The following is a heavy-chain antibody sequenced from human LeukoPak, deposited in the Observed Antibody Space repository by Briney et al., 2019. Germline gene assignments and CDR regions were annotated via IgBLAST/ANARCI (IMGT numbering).Heavy chain of an antibody. CDR3: ARRGYSYEYYFDY. V-gene: IGHV4-4*02. J-gene: IGHJ4*02. CDR1: GGSISSSNW. D-gene: IGHD5-18*01. CDR2: IYHSGST. Sequence: KPSETLSLTCAVSGGSISSSNWWSWVRQPPGKGLEWIGEIYHSGSTNYNPSLKSRVTISVDKSKNQFSLKLSSVTAADTAVYYCARRGYSYEYYFDYWGQGTLVTVSS.